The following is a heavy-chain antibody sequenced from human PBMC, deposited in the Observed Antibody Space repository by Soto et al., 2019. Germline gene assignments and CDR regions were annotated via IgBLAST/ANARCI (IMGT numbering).Heavy chain of an antibody. CDR3: ARHGRWFGELPNNWFDP. D-gene: IGHD3-10*01. V-gene: IGHV5-51*01. Sequence: PGESLKISCKGSGYSFTSYCIGWVRQMPGKGLEWMGIIYPGDSDTRYSPSFQGQVTISADKSISTAYLQWSSLKASDTTMYYCARHGRWFGELPNNWFDPWGQGTLVTVSS. CDR1: GYSFTSYC. CDR2: IYPGDSDT. J-gene: IGHJ5*02.